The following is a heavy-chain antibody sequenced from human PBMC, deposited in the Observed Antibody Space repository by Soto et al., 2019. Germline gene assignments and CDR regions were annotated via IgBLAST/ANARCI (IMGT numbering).Heavy chain of an antibody. V-gene: IGHV4-31*03. CDR1: GGSFNTGGYY. CDR2: VYDSGHT. D-gene: IGHD3-3*01. J-gene: IGHJ4*02. CDR3: ARMPFGAFDY. Sequence: SETLSLTCTVSGGSFNTGGYYWSWVRQRPEEGLEWIGYVYDSGHTYYNPSLKSRPAISLDTSKSQFSLKLSSVTAADTALYFRARMPFGAFDYWGQGILVTVSS.